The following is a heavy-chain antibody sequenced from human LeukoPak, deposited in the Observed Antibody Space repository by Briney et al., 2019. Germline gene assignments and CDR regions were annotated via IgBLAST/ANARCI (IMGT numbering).Heavy chain of an antibody. CDR3: ARAVGCSSTSCYGSGEDWFDP. J-gene: IGHJ5*02. CDR2: MNPNIGNT. D-gene: IGHD2-2*01. Sequence: ASVKVSCKASGYTFTSYDINWVRQATGQGLEWMGWMNPNIGNTGYAQKFQGRVTMTRNTSISTAYMELSSLRSEDTAVYYCARAVGCSSTSCYGSGEDWFDPWGQGTLVTVSS. CDR1: GYTFTSYD. V-gene: IGHV1-8*01.